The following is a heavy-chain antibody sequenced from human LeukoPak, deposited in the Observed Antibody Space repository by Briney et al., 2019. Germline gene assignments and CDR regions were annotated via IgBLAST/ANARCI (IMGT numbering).Heavy chain of an antibody. CDR3: AREFVVVAAPWRYYGMDV. D-gene: IGHD2-15*01. J-gene: IGHJ6*02. CDR1: GGSISSSSYY. Sequence: SETLSLTCTVSGGSISSSSYYWGWIRQPPGKGLEWIGSIYYSGSTYYNPSLKSRVTISVDTSKNQFSLKLSSVTAADTAVYYCAREFVVVAAPWRYYGMDVWGQGTTVTVSS. V-gene: IGHV4-39*07. CDR2: IYYSGST.